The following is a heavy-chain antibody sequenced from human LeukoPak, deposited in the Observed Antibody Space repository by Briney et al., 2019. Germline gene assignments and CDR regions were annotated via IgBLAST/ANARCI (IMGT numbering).Heavy chain of an antibody. CDR2: IYYSGST. J-gene: IGHJ4*02. CDR3: ARTSYYDSSGLDY. V-gene: IGHV4-31*03. D-gene: IGHD3-22*01. CDR1: GVSISSGGYY. Sequence: SQTLSLTCTVSGVSISSGGYYWGWIRQHPGKGLEWIGYIYYSGSTYYNPSLKSRVTISVDTSKNQFSLKLSSVTAAGTAAYYCARTSYYDSSGLDYWGQGTLVTVSS.